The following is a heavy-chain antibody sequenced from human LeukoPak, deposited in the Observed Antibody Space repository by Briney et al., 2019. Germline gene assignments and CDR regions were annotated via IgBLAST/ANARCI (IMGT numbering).Heavy chain of an antibody. Sequence: SETLSLTCTVSGYSISSGYYWGWIRQPPGKGLEWIGSIYYSGSTYYNPSLKSRVTISVDTSKNQFSLKLSSVTAADTAVYYCARVIRDYSHFDYWGQGTLVTVSS. CDR2: IYYSGST. D-gene: IGHD2-21*01. V-gene: IGHV4-38-2*02. J-gene: IGHJ4*02. CDR1: GYSISSGYY. CDR3: ARVIRDYSHFDY.